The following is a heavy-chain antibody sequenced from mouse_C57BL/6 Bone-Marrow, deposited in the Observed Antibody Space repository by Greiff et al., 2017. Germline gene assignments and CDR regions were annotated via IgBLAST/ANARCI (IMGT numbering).Heavy chain of an antibody. CDR1: GYTFTDHT. D-gene: IGHD4-1*01. CDR3: SSRANWDGGLEY. Sequence: VQLQQSDAELVKPGASVKISCKVSGYTFTDHTIHWVKQRPEQGLEWIGYIYPRNGSTKYNQKFKGKATLTADKSSSTAYMQLSSLTSEDSAVYCCSSRANWDGGLEYWGQGTTGTVSS. V-gene: IGHV1-78*01. CDR2: IYPRNGST. J-gene: IGHJ2*01.